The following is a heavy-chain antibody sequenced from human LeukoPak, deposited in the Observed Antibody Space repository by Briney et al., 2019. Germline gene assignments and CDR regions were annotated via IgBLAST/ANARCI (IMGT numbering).Heavy chain of an antibody. CDR2: IYNSWST. Sequence: SSETLSLTCTVSGGSISSYYWSWIRQPPGQALHWIGYIYNSWSTNYNPPLKSRVTISVDTSKNQFSLKLSSVTAADTAVYYCASLGYSSSWYIGYYYYYMDVWGKGTTVTVSS. D-gene: IGHD6-13*01. CDR3: ASLGYSSSWYIGYYYYYMDV. V-gene: IGHV4-4*09. CDR1: GGSISSYY. J-gene: IGHJ6*03.